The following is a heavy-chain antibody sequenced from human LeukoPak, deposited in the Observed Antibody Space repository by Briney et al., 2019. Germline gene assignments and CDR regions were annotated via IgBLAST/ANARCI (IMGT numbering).Heavy chain of an antibody. D-gene: IGHD2-21*01. Sequence: PSQTLSLTCTVSGGSISSGGYFWSWIRQPVGKGLEWIGRIYNAGSTNYNPSLQSRVTISVDTSKNQFSLKLSSVTAADTAVYYCATTSFPAYCGGDCYSNFDYWGQGTLVTVSS. V-gene: IGHV4-61*02. CDR3: ATTSFPAYCGGDCYSNFDY. J-gene: IGHJ4*02. CDR2: IYNAGST. CDR1: GGSISSGGYF.